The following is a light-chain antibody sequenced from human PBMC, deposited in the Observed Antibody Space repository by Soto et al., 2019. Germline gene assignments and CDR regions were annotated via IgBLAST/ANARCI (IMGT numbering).Light chain of an antibody. V-gene: IGKV1-5*01. CDR2: DAS. Sequence: DVRMTQSPSTLSASVGDEVTITCRASQSISSWLAWYQHKPGRSPTLLIYDASTLETGVPSRFSGSGSGTQFTLTISSLQPDDFGTYYCQQYNSYSSWTFGHGTKVEI. CDR1: QSISSW. J-gene: IGKJ1*01. CDR3: QQYNSYSSWT.